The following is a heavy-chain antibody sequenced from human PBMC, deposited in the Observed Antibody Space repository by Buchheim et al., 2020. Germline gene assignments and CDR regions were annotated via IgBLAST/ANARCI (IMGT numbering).Heavy chain of an antibody. D-gene: IGHD2-15*01. CDR1: GGSISSYY. CDR2: IYYSGST. J-gene: IGHJ4*02. V-gene: IGHV4-59*01. CDR3: ARDRGCSGGSCYFLDY. Sequence: QVQLQESGPGLVKPSETLSLTCTVSGGSISSYYWSWIRQPPGKGLEWIGYIYYSGSTNYNPSLKSRVTISVDTSKNQFSLKLSSVTAADTAVYYCARDRGCSGGSCYFLDYWGQGT.